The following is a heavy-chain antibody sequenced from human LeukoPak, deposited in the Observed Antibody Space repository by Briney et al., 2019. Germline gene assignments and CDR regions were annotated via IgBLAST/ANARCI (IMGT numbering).Heavy chain of an antibody. CDR3: ARRITIFGVVIRTLTPGYMDV. CDR1: GGSFSGYY. J-gene: IGHJ6*03. V-gene: IGHV4-34*01. Sequence: PSETLSLTCAVYGGSFSGYYWSWIRQPPGKGLEWIGEINHSGSTNYNPSLKSRVTISVDTSKNQFSLKLSSVTAADTAVYYCARRITIFGVVIRTLTPGYMDVWGKGTTVTVSS. CDR2: INHSGST. D-gene: IGHD3-3*01.